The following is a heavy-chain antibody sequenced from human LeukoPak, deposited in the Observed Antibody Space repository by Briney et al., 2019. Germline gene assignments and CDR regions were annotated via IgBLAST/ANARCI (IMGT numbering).Heavy chain of an antibody. CDR1: GFTFSSYA. CDR3: AREGGGNWNYFRNYYYMDV. V-gene: IGHV3-30-3*01. J-gene: IGHJ6*03. CDR2: ISYDGSNK. D-gene: IGHD1-7*01. Sequence: GRSLRLSCAASGFTFSSYAMHWVRQAPGKGLEWVAVISYDGSNKYYADSVKGRLTISRDNSKNTLYLQMNSLRAEDTAVYYCAREGGGNWNYFRNYYYMDVWGKGTTVTVSS.